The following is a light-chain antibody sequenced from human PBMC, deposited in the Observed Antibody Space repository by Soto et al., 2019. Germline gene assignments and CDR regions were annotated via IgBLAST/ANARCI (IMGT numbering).Light chain of an antibody. V-gene: IGKV3-15*01. Sequence: EVVMTQSPATLSVSPGEGVTHSCRASRGIGDTLAWYQHKPGQTPRLLIYGASTRVTGIPARFTASGSGTEFTLTISSLQSDDFAGYYCQQYSNWPRGTFGQGTKVDIK. CDR2: GAS. CDR1: RGIGDT. CDR3: QQYSNWPRGT. J-gene: IGKJ1*01.